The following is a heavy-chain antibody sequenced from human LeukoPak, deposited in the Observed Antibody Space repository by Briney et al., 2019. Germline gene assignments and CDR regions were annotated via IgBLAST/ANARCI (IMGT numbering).Heavy chain of an antibody. CDR1: RFTVSSYY. CDR2: IYSGGNT. V-gene: IGHV3-66*01. Sequence: QSGGSLRLSCAASRFTVSSYYMTWVRQAPGKGLEWVSVIYSGGNTYHADSVKGRFTISRDNSKNTLYLQMSSLRAEDTAVYYCAITLYDTSGYYRDCWGQGTLSPTPQ. J-gene: IGHJ4*02. CDR3: AITLYDTSGYYRDC. D-gene: IGHD3-22*01.